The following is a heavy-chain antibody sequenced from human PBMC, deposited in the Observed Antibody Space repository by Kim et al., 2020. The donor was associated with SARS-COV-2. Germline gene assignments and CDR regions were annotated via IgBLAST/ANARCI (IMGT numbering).Heavy chain of an antibody. Sequence: GGSLRLSCAASGFTFSSYGMHWVRQAPGKGLEWVAVISYDGSNKYYADSVKGRFTISRDNSKNTLYLQMNSLRAEDTAVYYCAKAPYSSSWTGGWFDPWGQGTLVTVSS. CDR2: ISYDGSNK. CDR3: AKAPYSSSWTGGWFDP. J-gene: IGHJ5*02. D-gene: IGHD6-13*01. V-gene: IGHV3-30*18. CDR1: GFTFSSYG.